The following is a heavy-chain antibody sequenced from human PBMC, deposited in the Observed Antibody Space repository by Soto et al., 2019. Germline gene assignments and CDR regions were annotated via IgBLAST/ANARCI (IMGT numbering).Heavy chain of an antibody. J-gene: IGHJ4*02. CDR2: INPNSGNI. V-gene: IGHV1-8*01. CDR1: GDTFTTYD. Sequence: VASVKVSCKASGDTFTTYDINWVRQATGHGLEWMGWINPNSGNIGYAQRFQGRVTMTRDTAIRTAYMEASSLRSDDTAVYYCARGRASGSYYLLDYWGQGTLVTVSS. CDR3: ARGRASGSYYLLDY. D-gene: IGHD3-10*01.